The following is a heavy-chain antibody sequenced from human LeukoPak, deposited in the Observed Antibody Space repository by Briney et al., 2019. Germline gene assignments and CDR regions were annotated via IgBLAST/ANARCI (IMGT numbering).Heavy chain of an antibody. CDR1: GFTFSSYG. D-gene: IGHD3-3*01. CDR2: IKQDGSEK. V-gene: IGHV3-7*01. J-gene: IGHJ4*02. Sequence: GGSLRLSCAASGFTFSSYGMSWVRQAPGKGLEWVANIKQDGSEKYYVDSVKGRFTISRDNAKNSLYLQMKSLRAEDAAVYYCARANTIFGAVIPPDYWGQGTLVTVSS. CDR3: ARANTIFGAVIPPDY.